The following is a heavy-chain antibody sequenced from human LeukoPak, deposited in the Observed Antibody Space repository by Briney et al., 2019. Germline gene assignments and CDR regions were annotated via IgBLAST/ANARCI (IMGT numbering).Heavy chain of an antibody. D-gene: IGHD3-10*01. Sequence: SETLSLTCAVYGGSFSGYYWSWIRQPPGKGLKWIGEINHSGSTNYNPYLKSRVTISVDTSKNQFSLKLSSVTAADTAVYYCARWRLVYYGSGSYSAYGMDVWGKGTTVTVSS. J-gene: IGHJ6*04. CDR2: INHSGST. V-gene: IGHV4-34*01. CDR3: ARWRLVYYGSGSYSAYGMDV. CDR1: GGSFSGYY.